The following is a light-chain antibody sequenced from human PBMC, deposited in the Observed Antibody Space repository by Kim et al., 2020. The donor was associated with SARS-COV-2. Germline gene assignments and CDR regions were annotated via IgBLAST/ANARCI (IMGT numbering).Light chain of an antibody. V-gene: IGLV2-8*01. CDR2: DVT. Sequence: GQSVDLSCTGTSSDVGRYNYVSWYQHHPGKAPKLIIYDVTKRPTGVPDRFSGSKSGNTASLTVSGLQAEDEADYYCSSYAGRNDLVFGGGTKVTVL. J-gene: IGLJ2*01. CDR3: SSYAGRNDLV. CDR1: SSDVGRYNY.